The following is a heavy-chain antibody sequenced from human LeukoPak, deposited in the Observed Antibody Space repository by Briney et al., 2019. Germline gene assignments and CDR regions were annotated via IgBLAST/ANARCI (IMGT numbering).Heavy chain of an antibody. V-gene: IGHV3-21*01. CDR3: ARLPGSNYVLGAFDI. CDR1: GFTFSSYS. CDR2: ISSSSSYI. J-gene: IGHJ3*02. Sequence: GGSLRLSCAASGFTFSSYSMNWVRQAPGKGLEWVSSISSSSSYIYYADSVKGRFTISRDNAKNSLYLQMNSLRAEDTAVYYCARLPGSNYVLGAFDIWGQGTMVTVSS. D-gene: IGHD4-11*01.